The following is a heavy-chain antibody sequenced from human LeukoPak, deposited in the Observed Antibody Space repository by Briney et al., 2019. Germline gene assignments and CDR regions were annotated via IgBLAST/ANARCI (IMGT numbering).Heavy chain of an antibody. J-gene: IGHJ4*02. CDR1: GFTFSRYA. CDR3: ARDLGGPDY. CDR2: ISSDTPNK. V-gene: IGHV3-21*01. D-gene: IGHD3-16*01. Sequence: GGSLRLSCAASGFTFSRYAMNWIRQAPGKGLEWVSFISSDTPNKNYADSVKGRFTISRDKAKNSVYLQLNSLRAEDTAMYYCARDLGGPDYWGQGTLVTVSS.